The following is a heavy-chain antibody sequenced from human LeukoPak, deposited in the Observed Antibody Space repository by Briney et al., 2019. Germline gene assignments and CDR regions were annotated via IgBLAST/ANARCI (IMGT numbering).Heavy chain of an antibody. J-gene: IGHJ4*02. CDR1: GVTFSSDA. V-gene: IGHV3-23*01. D-gene: IGHD4-23*01. Sequence: GGSLRLSCAASGVTFSSDAMSWVRQAPGKGLEWVSSISGSGGSTYYADSVKGRFTISRDNSKNTLYLQMNSLRAEDTAVYYCAKVTTVAAHFDYWGQGTLVTVSS. CDR2: ISGSGGST. CDR3: AKVTTVAAHFDY.